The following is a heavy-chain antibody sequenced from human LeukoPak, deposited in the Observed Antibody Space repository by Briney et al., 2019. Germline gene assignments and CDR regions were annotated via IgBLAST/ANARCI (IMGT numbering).Heavy chain of an antibody. Sequence: PGRSLRLSCAASGFTFSSYAMHWVRQAPGKGLEWVTVISYDGSNTYYTDSVKGRFTISRDNSKNTLYLQMISLRAEDTAVYYCARVRSGWYDAFDIWGQGTMVTVSS. D-gene: IGHD6-19*01. CDR3: ARVRSGWYDAFDI. J-gene: IGHJ3*02. CDR1: GFTFSSYA. CDR2: ISYDGSNT. V-gene: IGHV3-30*04.